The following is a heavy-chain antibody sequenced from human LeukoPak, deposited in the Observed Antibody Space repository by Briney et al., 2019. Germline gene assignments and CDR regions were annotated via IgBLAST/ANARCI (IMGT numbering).Heavy chain of an antibody. D-gene: IGHD3-22*01. CDR3: ARQGHSTSAYYPFDY. Sequence: PSETLSLTCTVSGGSISSDYWQWIRQPPGKGLEWVGYIYNSGNNHYNSSLKSRVTISIDTSKTQFSLKLSSVTAADTAVYYCARQGHSTSAYYPFDYWGQGTLVTVSS. J-gene: IGHJ4*02. CDR1: GGSISSDY. CDR2: IYNSGNN. V-gene: IGHV4-59*08.